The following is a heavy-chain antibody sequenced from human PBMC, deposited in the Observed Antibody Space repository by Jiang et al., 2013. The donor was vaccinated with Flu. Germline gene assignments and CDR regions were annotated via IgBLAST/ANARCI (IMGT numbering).Heavy chain of an antibody. J-gene: IGHJ6*02. V-gene: IGHV4-61*02. Sequence: PGLVKPSQTLSLTCTVSGGSISSGSYYWSWIRQPAGKGLEWIGRIYTSGSTNYNPSLKSRVTISVDTSKNQFSLKLSSVTAADTAVYYCASLHYGSGIHYGMDVWGQGTTVTVS. CDR3: ASLHYGSGIHYGMDV. D-gene: IGHD3-10*01. CDR1: GGSISSGSYY. CDR2: IYTSGST.